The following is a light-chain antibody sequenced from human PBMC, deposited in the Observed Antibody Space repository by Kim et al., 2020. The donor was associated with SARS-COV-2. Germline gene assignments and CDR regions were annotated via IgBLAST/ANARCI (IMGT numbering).Light chain of an antibody. CDR2: DDS. J-gene: IGLJ2*01. CDR3: HVWDTSNDRVV. Sequence: SYELTQPPSVSVAPGKTARITCGGDTIAFKSVCWYQQKTGQAPVAVIYDDSHRPSVVPERFSGSRSGNTATLTISGVEAGDEADYYCHVWDTSNDRVVFGGGTKLTVL. V-gene: IGLV3-21*04. CDR1: TIAFKS.